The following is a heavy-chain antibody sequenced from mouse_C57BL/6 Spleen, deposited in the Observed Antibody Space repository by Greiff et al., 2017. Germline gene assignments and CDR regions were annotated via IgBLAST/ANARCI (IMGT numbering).Heavy chain of an antibody. V-gene: IGHV14-2*01. Sequence: VQLKESGAELVKPGASVKLSCTASGFNITDYYMHWVKQRTEQGLEWIGRIDPEDGETKSAPKFQGKATITADTSSNTAYLELSSLTSEDTAVYYCARSYYSNYGFAYWGQGTLVTVSA. D-gene: IGHD2-5*01. CDR3: ARSYYSNYGFAY. CDR2: IDPEDGET. J-gene: IGHJ3*01. CDR1: GFNITDYY.